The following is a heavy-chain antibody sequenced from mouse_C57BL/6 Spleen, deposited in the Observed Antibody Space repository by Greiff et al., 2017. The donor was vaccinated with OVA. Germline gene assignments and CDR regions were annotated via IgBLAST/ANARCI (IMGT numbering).Heavy chain of an antibody. D-gene: IGHD1-1*01. CDR2: IDPNSGGT. V-gene: IGHV1-72*01. CDR1: GYTFTSYW. Sequence: QVQLQQPGAELVKPGASVKLSCKASGYTFTSYWMHWVKQRPGRGLEWIGRIDPNSGGTKYNEKFKSKATLTVDKPSSTAYMQLSSLTSEDSAVYYCARREDYYYGSSWFAYWGQGTLVTVSA. J-gene: IGHJ3*01. CDR3: ARREDYYYGSSWFAY.